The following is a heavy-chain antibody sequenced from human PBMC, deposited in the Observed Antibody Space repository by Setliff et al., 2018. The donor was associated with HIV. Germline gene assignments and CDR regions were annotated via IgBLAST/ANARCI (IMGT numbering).Heavy chain of an antibody. CDR2: IYYDGAT. D-gene: IGHD3-22*01. CDR3: ARQAYYYDSTGYWRAGFFDY. J-gene: IGHJ4*02. V-gene: IGHV4-59*06. Sequence: SETLSLTCTVSGDSISTDYWTWIRQPPGKGLEWIGYIYYDGATYYNPSFKSRLTISVDTSKNQFSLTLSSVTAADAAVYFCARQAYYYDSTGYWRAGFFDYWGQGTPVTVSS. CDR1: GDSISTDY.